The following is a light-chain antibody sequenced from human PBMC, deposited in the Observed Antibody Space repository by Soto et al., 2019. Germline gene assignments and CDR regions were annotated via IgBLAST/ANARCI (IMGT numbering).Light chain of an antibody. CDR3: QQSYSTPPT. Sequence: DIQMTQSPPSLSASVGDRVTITCQASQDISNYLNWYQQKPGKAPKLLIYAASSLQSGVPSRFSGSGSGTDFTLTISSLQPEDFATYYCQQSYSTPPTFGQGTKVEIK. V-gene: IGKV1-39*01. CDR2: AAS. CDR1: QDISNY. J-gene: IGKJ1*01.